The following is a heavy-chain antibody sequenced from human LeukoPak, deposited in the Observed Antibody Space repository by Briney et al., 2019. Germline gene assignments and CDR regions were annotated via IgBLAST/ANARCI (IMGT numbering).Heavy chain of an antibody. V-gene: IGHV5-51*01. CDR2: IYPGDSDT. J-gene: IGHJ3*02. CDR1: GYSFTSYW. Sequence: GESLQISCKGSGYSFTSYWIGWVRQMPGKGLEWMGIIYPGDSDTRYNPSFLGQVTIFADKSISTTDLQSISLQAAATPTDYYAGPDFWSGFPASDAFDIWGQGTMVTVSS. CDR3: AGPDFWSGFPASDAFDI. D-gene: IGHD3-3*01.